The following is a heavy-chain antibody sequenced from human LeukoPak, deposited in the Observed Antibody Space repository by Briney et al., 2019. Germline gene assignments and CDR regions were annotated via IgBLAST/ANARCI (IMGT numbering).Heavy chain of an antibody. CDR2: IYYSGST. D-gene: IGHD1-26*01. CDR3: ARQYSGSYGFDY. Sequence: SETLSLTCTVSGGSISSYYWSWIRQPPGKGLEWIGYIYYSGSTNYNPSLKSRVTISVDTSKNQLSLRLSSVTAADTAVYYCARQYSGSYGFDYWGQVTLVTVSS. J-gene: IGHJ4*02. CDR1: GGSISSYY. V-gene: IGHV4-59*01.